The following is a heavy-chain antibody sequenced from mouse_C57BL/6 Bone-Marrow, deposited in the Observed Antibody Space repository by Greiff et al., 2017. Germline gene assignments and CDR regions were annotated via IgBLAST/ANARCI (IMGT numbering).Heavy chain of an antibody. D-gene: IGHD1-1*01. CDR3: ARRYYGSRYYFDY. CDR1: GYAFSSSW. J-gene: IGHJ2*01. Sequence: VQLQQSGPELVKPGASVKISYKASGYAFSSSWMNWVKQRPGKGLEWIGRIYPGDGDTNYNGKFKGKATLTADKSSSTAYMQLSSLTSEDSAVYFCARRYYGSRYYFDYWGQGTTLTVSS. CDR2: IYPGDGDT. V-gene: IGHV1-82*01.